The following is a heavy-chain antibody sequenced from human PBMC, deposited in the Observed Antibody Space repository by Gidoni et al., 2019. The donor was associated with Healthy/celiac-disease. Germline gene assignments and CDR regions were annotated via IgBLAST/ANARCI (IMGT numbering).Heavy chain of an antibody. CDR2: IYQSRST. Sequence: QVQLQESGPGLVKPSETMSLTCAFSGYYWGWIRQPPGKGLEWIGSIYQSRSTYYNPSLKSRVTISVDTSKNQFSLKLSSVTAADTAVYYCASTRPDAPEEYFQHWGQGTLVTVSS. D-gene: IGHD2-15*01. V-gene: IGHV4-38-2*01. CDR3: ASTRPDAPEEYFQH. J-gene: IGHJ1*01. CDR1: GYY.